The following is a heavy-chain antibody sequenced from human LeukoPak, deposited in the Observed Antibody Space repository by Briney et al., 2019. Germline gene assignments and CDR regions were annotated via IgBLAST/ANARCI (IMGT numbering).Heavy chain of an antibody. CDR3: AKAEGYDILTGLDY. J-gene: IGHJ4*02. CDR1: GFTFSSFA. V-gene: IGHV3-23*01. CDR2: ISGSGGST. Sequence: GGSLRVSCAASGFTFSSFAVNWVRQAPGKGLEWVSAISGSGGSTYYADSVEGRFTISRDNSKNTLYLQMNSLRTEDTAVYYCAKAEGYDILTGLDYWGQGTLVTVSS. D-gene: IGHD3-9*01.